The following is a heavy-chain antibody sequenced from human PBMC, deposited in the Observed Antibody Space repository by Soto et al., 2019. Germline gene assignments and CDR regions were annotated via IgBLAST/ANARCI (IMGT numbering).Heavy chain of an antibody. V-gene: IGHV1-18*01. CDR3: ARDHRHFTPTSSDIAAAGRVLDY. CDR2: ISAYNGNT. Sequence: ASVKVSCKASGYTFTSYGISWVRQAPGQGLEWMGWISAYNGNTNYAQKLQGRVTMTTDTSTSTAYMELRSLRSDDTAVYYCARDHRHFTPTSSDIAAAGRVLDYWGQGTLVTVSS. CDR1: GYTFTSYG. J-gene: IGHJ4*02. D-gene: IGHD6-13*01.